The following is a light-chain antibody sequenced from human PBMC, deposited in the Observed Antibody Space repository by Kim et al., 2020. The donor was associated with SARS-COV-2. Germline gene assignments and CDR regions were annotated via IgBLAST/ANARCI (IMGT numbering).Light chain of an antibody. CDR3: QQYYSYPQT. J-gene: IGKJ1*01. CDR1: QGISSY. Sequence: AIRMTQSPSSLSASTGDRVTITCRASQGISSYLAWYQQKPGKAPKLLISAASTLQSGVPSRFSGSGSGTDFTLTISCLQSEDFATYYCQQYYSYPQTFGQGTKVDIK. CDR2: AAS. V-gene: IGKV1-8*01.